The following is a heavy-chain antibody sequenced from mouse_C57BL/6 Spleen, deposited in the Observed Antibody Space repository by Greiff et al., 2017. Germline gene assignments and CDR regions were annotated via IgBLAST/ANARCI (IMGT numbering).Heavy chain of an antibody. CDR1: GYTFTDYN. D-gene: IGHD2-2*01. V-gene: IGHV1-22*01. Sequence: EVQLQQSGPELVKPGASVKMSCKASGYTFTDYNMHWVKQSHGKSLEWIGYINPNNGGTSYNQKFKGKATLTVNKASSTAYMELRSLTSEDSAVYYGGRCYGYSHFDVWGTGTTVTVSS. CDR2: INPNNGGT. CDR3: GRCYGYSHFDV. J-gene: IGHJ1*03.